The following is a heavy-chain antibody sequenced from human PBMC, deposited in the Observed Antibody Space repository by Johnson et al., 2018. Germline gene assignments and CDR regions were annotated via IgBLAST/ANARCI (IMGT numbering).Heavy chain of an antibody. CDR3: ARDRVPAAILGV. V-gene: IGHV3-33*01. J-gene: IGHJ6*04. D-gene: IGHD2-2*02. CDR2: IWYDGSNK. CDR1: GFTFSSYG. Sequence: QVQLVESGGGVVQPGRSLRLSCAASGFTFSSYGMHWVRQAPGKGLEWVAVIWYDGSNKYYADSVKGRFTISRDNAKNSLYLQMNSLGAEDTAVYYCARDRVPAAILGVWGKGTTVTVSS.